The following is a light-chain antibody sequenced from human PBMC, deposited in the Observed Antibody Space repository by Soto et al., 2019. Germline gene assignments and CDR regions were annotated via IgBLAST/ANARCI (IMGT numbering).Light chain of an antibody. CDR3: QQFHSYPIT. J-gene: IGKJ5*01. V-gene: IGKV1-13*02. CDR1: QDIRGA. CDR2: DVS. Sequence: GDRVTITCRASQDIRGALAWYQQKPGKAPKILIYDVSILESGVPSRFSGSSSGTDFTLTISSLQPGDFATYYCQQFHSYPITFGQGTRLEIK.